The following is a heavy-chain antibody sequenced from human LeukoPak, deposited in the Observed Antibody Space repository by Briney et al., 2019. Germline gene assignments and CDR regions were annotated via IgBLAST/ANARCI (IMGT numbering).Heavy chain of an antibody. CDR1: EFTFSSYT. D-gene: IGHD3-9*01. J-gene: IGHJ4*02. CDR3: QLLDILTGFVY. CDR2: ITTSFTYL. V-gene: IGHV3-21*01. Sequence: GGSLRLSCAASEFTFSSYTMNWVCQAPGKGLEWVSSITTSFTYLFYADSVKGRFTISRDNAKKSLHLQMNSLRADDTAVYYCQLLDILTGFVYWGQGILVTVSS.